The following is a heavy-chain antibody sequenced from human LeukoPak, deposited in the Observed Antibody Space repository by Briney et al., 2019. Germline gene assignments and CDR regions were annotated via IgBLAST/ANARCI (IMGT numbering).Heavy chain of an antibody. CDR3: ARSLVN. CDR2: INSNSGVT. J-gene: IGHJ4*02. D-gene: IGHD6-6*01. Sequence: ASVKVSCKASGYTLTGYYMHWVRQAPGQGLEWMGWINSNSGVTKYAQKFQGRITMTRDTSIRTGYMELRSLISDDTAMYYCARSLVNWGRGTLVTVSS. CDR1: GYTLTGYY. V-gene: IGHV1-2*02.